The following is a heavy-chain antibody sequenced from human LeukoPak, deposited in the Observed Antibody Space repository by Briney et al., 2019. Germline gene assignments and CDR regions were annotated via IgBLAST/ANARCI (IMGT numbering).Heavy chain of an antibody. J-gene: IGHJ2*01. D-gene: IGHD5-24*01. CDR2: IYYSGST. V-gene: IGHV4-59*01. CDR3: ARPTNGYNYWHFDL. CDR1: GGSISSYY. Sequence: SETLSLTCTVSGGSISSYYWSWIRQPPGKGLEWIGYIYYSGSTNYNPSLKSRVTISVDTSKNQFSLKLSSVTAADTAVYYCARPTNGYNYWHFDLWGRGTLVTVSS.